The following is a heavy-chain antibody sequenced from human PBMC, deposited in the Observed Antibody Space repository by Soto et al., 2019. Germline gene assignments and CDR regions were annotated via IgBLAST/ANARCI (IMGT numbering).Heavy chain of an antibody. CDR2: INPNSGGT. Sequence: ASVNVSCKASGYTFTGYYMHWVRQAPGQGLEWMGWINPNSGGTNYAQKFQGWVTMTRDTSISTAYMELSRLRSDDTAVYYCARSPAGAFYYGMDVWGQGTTVTVSS. J-gene: IGHJ6*02. CDR1: GYTFTGYY. CDR3: ARSPAGAFYYGMDV. V-gene: IGHV1-2*04. D-gene: IGHD6-25*01.